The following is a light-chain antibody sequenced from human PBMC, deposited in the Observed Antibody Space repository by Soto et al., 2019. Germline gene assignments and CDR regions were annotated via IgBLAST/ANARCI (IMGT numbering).Light chain of an antibody. Sequence: QSALTQPPSASGSPGQSVTISCTGTSSDVGGYNYVSWYQQRPGKAPKLMIYEVSKRPSGVPDRFSGSKSGNTASLTVSGLQAEDEADYYCSSYAGSNNPVFGGGTKLTVL. J-gene: IGLJ2*01. CDR2: EVS. CDR1: SSDVGGYNY. V-gene: IGLV2-8*01. CDR3: SSYAGSNNPV.